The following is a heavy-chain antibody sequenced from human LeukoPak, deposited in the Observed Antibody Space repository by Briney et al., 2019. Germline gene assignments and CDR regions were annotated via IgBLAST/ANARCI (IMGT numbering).Heavy chain of an antibody. CDR2: ISSSSTI. Sequence: GGSLRLSCAASGFTFSTYNMNWVRQAPGKGLEWVSYISSSSTIYYADSVKGRFTISRDNAKNSLYLQMNSLRDEDTAVYYCARTSLRAFHIWGQGTMVTVSS. V-gene: IGHV3-48*02. CDR1: GFTFSTYN. J-gene: IGHJ3*02. CDR3: ARTSLRAFHI.